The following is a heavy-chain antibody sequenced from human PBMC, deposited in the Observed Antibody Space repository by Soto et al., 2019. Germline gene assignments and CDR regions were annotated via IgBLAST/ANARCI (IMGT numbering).Heavy chain of an antibody. CDR2: IDPSDSYT. CDR1: GYSFTSYW. CDR3: ARHLGYQLLFGMDV. D-gene: IGHD2-2*01. Sequence: GESLKISCKGSGYSFTSYWISWVRQVPGKGLEWMGRIDPSDSYTNYSPSFQGHVTISADKSISTAYLQWSSLKASDTAMYYCARHLGYQLLFGMDVWGQGTTVTVSS. V-gene: IGHV5-10-1*01. J-gene: IGHJ6*02.